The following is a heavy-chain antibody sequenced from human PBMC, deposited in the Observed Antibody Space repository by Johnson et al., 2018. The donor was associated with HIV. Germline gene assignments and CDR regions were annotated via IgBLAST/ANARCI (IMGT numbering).Heavy chain of an antibody. V-gene: IGHV3-30*04. J-gene: IGHJ3*02. CDR1: GFTFNTYA. CDR3: AGAYYYDSSGYYDAFDI. Sequence: QVQLVESGGGVVQPGRSLRLSCAASGFTFNTYAMHWVRQAPGKGLEWVAVIWYDGSNKYYADSVKGRFTITRDTSTNTLYLQMNSLRAEDTAVYYCAGAYYYDSSGYYDAFDIWGQGTMVTVSS. D-gene: IGHD3-22*01. CDR2: IWYDGSNK.